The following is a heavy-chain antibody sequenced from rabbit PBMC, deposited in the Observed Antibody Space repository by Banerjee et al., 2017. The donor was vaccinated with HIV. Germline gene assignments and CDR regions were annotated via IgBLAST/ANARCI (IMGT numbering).Heavy chain of an antibody. Sequence: QQQLVESGGGLVKPGGSLKLSCKASGFDFSTYGVNWVRQAPGKRPEWIACIYNGDGSTYYASWVNGRFTISRSTSLNTVTLQMTSLTAADTATYLCARDLAGVIGWNFNLWGQGTLVTVS. D-gene: IGHD4-1*01. V-gene: IGHV1S47*01. CDR2: IYNGDGST. CDR3: ARDLAGVIGWNFNL. J-gene: IGHJ4*01. CDR1: GFDFSTYG.